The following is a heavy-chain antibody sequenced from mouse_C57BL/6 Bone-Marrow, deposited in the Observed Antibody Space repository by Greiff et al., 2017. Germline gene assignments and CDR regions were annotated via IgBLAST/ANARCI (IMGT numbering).Heavy chain of an antibody. CDR2: ISYDGSN. J-gene: IGHJ3*01. V-gene: IGHV3-6*01. CDR1: GYSITSGYY. CDR3: ARAVTTVAPFAY. Sequence: EVKLMESGPGLVKPSQSLSLTCSVTGYSITSGYYWNWNRQFPGNKLEWMGYISYDGSNNYNPSLKNRITITRDTSKNQFFLTLNSVTTEDTATYYCARAVTTVAPFAYWGQGTLVTVSA. D-gene: IGHD1-1*01.